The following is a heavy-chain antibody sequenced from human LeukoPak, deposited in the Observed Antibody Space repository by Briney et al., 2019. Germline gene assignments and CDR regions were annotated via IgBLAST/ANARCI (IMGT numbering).Heavy chain of an antibody. CDR2: IIPIFGTA. V-gene: IGHV1-69*13. Sequence: ASVKVSCKASGNSISNYAVSWVRQAPGQGFEWMGGIIPIFGTAGYAQKFQGRVTITADQSTSTTYMALSSLKSEDTAVYYCARAYDYVWGSYRRREVYYFDYWGQGTLVTVSS. CDR3: ARAYDYVWGSYRRREVYYFDY. CDR1: GNSISNYA. D-gene: IGHD3-16*02. J-gene: IGHJ4*02.